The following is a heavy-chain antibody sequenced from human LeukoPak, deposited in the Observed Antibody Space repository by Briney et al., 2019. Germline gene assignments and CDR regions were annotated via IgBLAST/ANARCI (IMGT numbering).Heavy chain of an antibody. D-gene: IGHD2-2*01. CDR1: GFTFSSYS. CDR2: ISSSSSTI. Sequence: GSLRLSCAASGFTFSSYSMNWVRQAPGKGLEWVSYISSSSSTIYYADSVKGRFTISRDNAKNSLYLQMNRLRAEDTAVYYCARTTTDIVVVPAATLFDYWGQGTLVTVSS. V-gene: IGHV3-48*01. J-gene: IGHJ4*02. CDR3: ARTTTDIVVVPAATLFDY.